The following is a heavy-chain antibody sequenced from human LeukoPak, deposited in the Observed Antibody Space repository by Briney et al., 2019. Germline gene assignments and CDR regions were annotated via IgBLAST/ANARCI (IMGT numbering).Heavy chain of an antibody. Sequence: PGGSLRLSCAASGFTFSSYNMNWVRQAPGKGLEWVSSISSSSSYIYYADSVKGRFTISRDNAKNSLYLQMNSLRAEDTAVYYCARGDSTSDWFDPWGQGTLVTVSS. J-gene: IGHJ5*02. V-gene: IGHV3-21*01. CDR3: ARGDSTSDWFDP. CDR2: ISSSSSYI. CDR1: GFTFSSYN. D-gene: IGHD6-13*01.